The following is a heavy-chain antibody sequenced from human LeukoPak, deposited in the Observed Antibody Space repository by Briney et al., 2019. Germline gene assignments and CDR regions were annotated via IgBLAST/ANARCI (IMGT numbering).Heavy chain of an antibody. J-gene: IGHJ4*02. Sequence: GGSLRLSCAASGFTFSNSAVTWVRQAPGEGLEWVSSIRGGGVKTYYADSVQGRFTISRDDSRNTLYLQMNSLRAEDTAVYYCAKRVVPNSGPFDSWGQGVLVTVSS. V-gene: IGHV3-23*01. CDR3: AKRVVPNSGPFDS. D-gene: IGHD7-27*01. CDR2: IRGGGVKT. CDR1: GFTFSNSA.